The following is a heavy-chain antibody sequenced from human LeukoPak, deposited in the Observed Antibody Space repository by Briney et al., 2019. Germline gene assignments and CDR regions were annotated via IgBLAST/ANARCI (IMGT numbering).Heavy chain of an antibody. Sequence: PGGSLRLSCAASGLTLSSHAMSCVRQAPGKGLECLSAISGSGGSTQYADSVKGRFTISRDNAKNSLYLKINNPRTQETAVYSCARARRYCSWGYYDMGVWGNGITVT. CDR3: ARARRYCSWGYYDMGV. CDR2: ISGSGGST. J-gene: IGHJ6*03. V-gene: IGHV3-23*01. CDR1: GLTLSSHA. D-gene: IGHD6-13*01.